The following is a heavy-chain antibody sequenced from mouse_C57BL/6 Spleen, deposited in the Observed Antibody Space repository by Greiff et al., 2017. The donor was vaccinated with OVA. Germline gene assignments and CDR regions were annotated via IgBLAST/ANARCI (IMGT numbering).Heavy chain of an antibody. CDR2: IDPSDSYT. D-gene: IGHD4-1*01. Sequence: VQLQQPGAELVMPGASVKLSCKASGYTFTSYWMHWVKQRPGQGLEWIGEIDPSDSYTNYNQKFKGKSTLTVDKSSSTAYMQLSSLTSEASACYSCARGNWGYWGQGTTLTVSS. V-gene: IGHV1-69*01. CDR1: GYTFTSYW. CDR3: ARGNWGY. J-gene: IGHJ2*01.